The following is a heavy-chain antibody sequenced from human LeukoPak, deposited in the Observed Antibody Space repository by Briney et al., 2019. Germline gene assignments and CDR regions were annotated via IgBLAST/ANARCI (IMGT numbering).Heavy chain of an antibody. D-gene: IGHD6-13*01. Sequence: ASVKVSCKASGYTFTGYYMHWVRQAPGQGLEWMGWINPNSGGTNYAQKFQGRVTMTRDTSISTAYMELSRLRSDDTAVDYCARGGYSSSWRNSFDPWGQGTPVTVSS. CDR1: GYTFTGYY. V-gene: IGHV1-2*02. CDR2: INPNSGGT. CDR3: ARGGYSSSWRNSFDP. J-gene: IGHJ5*02.